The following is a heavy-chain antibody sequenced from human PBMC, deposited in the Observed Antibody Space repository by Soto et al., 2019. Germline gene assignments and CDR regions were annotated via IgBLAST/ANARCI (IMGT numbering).Heavy chain of an antibody. CDR2: IYYSGST. Sequence: SETLSLTCTVSGGSVSSGSYYWSWIRQPPGKGLEWIGYIYYSGSTNYNPSLKSRVTISVDTSKNQFSLKLSSVTAADTAVYYCARYGGWYRDSSFDYWGQGTLVTVSS. CDR1: GGSVSSGSYY. CDR3: ARYGGWYRDSSFDY. J-gene: IGHJ4*02. V-gene: IGHV4-61*01. D-gene: IGHD6-19*01.